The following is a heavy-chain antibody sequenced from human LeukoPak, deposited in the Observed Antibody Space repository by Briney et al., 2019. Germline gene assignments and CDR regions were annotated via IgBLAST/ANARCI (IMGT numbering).Heavy chain of an antibody. V-gene: IGHV4-59*01. CDR1: GGSIGSYY. CDR3: ARDMSSGWYRRFDP. CDR2: IYYSGST. D-gene: IGHD6-19*01. J-gene: IGHJ5*02. Sequence: SETLSLTCTVSGGSIGSYYWSWIRQPPGKGLEWIGYIYYSGSTNYNPSLKSRVTISVDTSKNQFSLKLSSVTAADTAVYYCARDMSSGWYRRFDPWGQGTLVTVSS.